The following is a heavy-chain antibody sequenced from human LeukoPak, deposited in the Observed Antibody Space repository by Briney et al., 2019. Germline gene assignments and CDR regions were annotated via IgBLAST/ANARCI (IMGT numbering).Heavy chain of an antibody. V-gene: IGHV1-46*01. D-gene: IGHD2-15*01. Sequence: GASVKVSCKASGNTFTNYYIHWVRQAPGQGLEWMGIINPSNGDTNYAQRFQGRVTMTRDTSTSTVYMELSSLDSEDTAVYYCARESDVVKDFDCWGQGTLVTVSS. J-gene: IGHJ4*02. CDR3: ARESDVVKDFDC. CDR2: INPSNGDT. CDR1: GNTFTNYY.